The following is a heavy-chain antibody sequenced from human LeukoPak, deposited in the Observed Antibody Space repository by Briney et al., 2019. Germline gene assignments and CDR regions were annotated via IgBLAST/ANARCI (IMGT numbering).Heavy chain of an antibody. V-gene: IGHV3-7*04. D-gene: IGHD5-24*01. CDR3: GRHYNWAFDI. J-gene: IGHJ3*02. CDR2: KKEDGSEK. CDR1: GFTFSSYW. Sequence: GGSLTLSCAASGFTFSSYWLSWVCLTPRQGLERVGNKKEDGSEKNYRDSVKGQFTISRDHAKNSLFLKMNRLRAEDTAVYYCGRHYNWAFDIWGQGTMVTVSS.